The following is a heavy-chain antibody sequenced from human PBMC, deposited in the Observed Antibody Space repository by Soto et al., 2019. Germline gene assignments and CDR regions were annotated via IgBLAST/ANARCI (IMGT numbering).Heavy chain of an antibody. V-gene: IGHV3-11*04. Sequence: PWGSLRLSCETSGFTFFDYYIIFIRQSPGRGLEWVSYIGTSGTVIYYADSMKGRFTTFRDNAKNSLYLQMNSLRGEDTAIYYCAREELNCGGDCFVYWGQGTLVTVSS. CDR1: GFTFFDYY. CDR2: IGTSGTVI. J-gene: IGHJ4*02. CDR3: AREELNCGGDCFVY. D-gene: IGHD2-21*01.